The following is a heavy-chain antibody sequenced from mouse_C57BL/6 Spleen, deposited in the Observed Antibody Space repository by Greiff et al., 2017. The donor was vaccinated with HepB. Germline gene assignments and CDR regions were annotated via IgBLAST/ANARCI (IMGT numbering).Heavy chain of an antibody. J-gene: IGHJ4*01. V-gene: IGHV5-2*01. Sequence: EVKLMESGGGLVQPGESLKLSCESNEYEFPSHDMSWVRKTPEKRLELVAAINSDGGSTYYPDTMERRFIISRDNTKKTLYLQMSSLRPEDTALYYCARQGNSSYAMDYWGQGTSVTVSS. CDR1: EYEFPSHD. CDR2: INSDGGST. CDR3: ARQGNSSYAMDY.